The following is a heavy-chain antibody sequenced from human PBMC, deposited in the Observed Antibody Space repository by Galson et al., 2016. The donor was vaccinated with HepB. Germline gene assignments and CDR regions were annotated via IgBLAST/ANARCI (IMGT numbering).Heavy chain of an antibody. CDR1: GYTFTSQW. D-gene: IGHD3-16*01. CDR3: ARQFTRDPDAYDL. Sequence: QSGAEVKKPGESLKISCQGSGYTFTSQWIGWVRQMPGKGLAWMGIIYPSDSDTRYSPSFQGQVTMSADKSTSTAYLQWSSLKASDTAVYFCARQFTRDPDAYDLWGQGTEGTVS. V-gene: IGHV5-51*01. J-gene: IGHJ3*01. CDR2: IYPSDSDT.